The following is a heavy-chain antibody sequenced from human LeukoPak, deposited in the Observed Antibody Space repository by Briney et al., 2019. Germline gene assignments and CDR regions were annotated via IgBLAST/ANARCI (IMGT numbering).Heavy chain of an antibody. CDR1: GGSISSYY. CDR2: IYTSGST. V-gene: IGHV4-4*07. D-gene: IGHD5-18*01. J-gene: IGHJ3*02. Sequence: EPSETLSLTCTVSGGSISSYYWSWIRQPAGKGLEWIGRIYTSGSTNYNPSLKSRITMSVDTSKNQFSLKLSSVTAADTAVYYCARDLGYSYGSDAFDIWGQGTMVTVSS. CDR3: ARDLGYSYGSDAFDI.